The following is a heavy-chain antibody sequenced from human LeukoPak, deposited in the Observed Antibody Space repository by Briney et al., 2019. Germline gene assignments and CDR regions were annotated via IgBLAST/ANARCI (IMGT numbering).Heavy chain of an antibody. CDR3: AKNGGSQCYSHLDY. J-gene: IGHJ4*02. CDR2: TSGSGGST. Sequence: GGSLRLSCAASGFTFSSYGMSWVRQAPGEGLEWISGTSGSGGSTYYANSVKGRLTISRDNSKNTLYLEMNSLRAEDTAVYYCAKNGGSQCYSHLDYWGRGSLVTVSS. V-gene: IGHV3-23*01. D-gene: IGHD2-15*01. CDR1: GFTFSSYG.